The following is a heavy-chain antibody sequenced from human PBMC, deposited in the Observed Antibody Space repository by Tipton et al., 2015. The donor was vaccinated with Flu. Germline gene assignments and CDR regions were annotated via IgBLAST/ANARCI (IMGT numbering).Heavy chain of an antibody. CDR2: IHYSGSP. CDR1: GDSMRSDYF. CDR3: ARRDFSNYVSDPKNWFDH. Sequence: TLSLTCTVSGDSMRSDYFWAWIRQAPGKGLEWIGNIHYSGSPHYNPFLKSRVTITVDRSRNHFSLKLSSVTGEDTAVYYCARRDFSNYVSDPKNWFDHWGQGTLVTISS. V-gene: IGHV4-38-2*02. J-gene: IGHJ5*02. D-gene: IGHD4-11*01.